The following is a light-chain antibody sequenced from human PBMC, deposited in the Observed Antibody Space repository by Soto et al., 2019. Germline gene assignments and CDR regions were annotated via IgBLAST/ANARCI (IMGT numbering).Light chain of an antibody. CDR1: QSISSW. Sequence: DIHMTQSPSTLSASVLDRVTITCRASQSISSWLAWYQQKPGKAPKLLIYDASSLESGVPSRFSGSGSGTEFTLTISSLQPDDFATYYCQQYNSYSRPFGPGTKVDIK. CDR2: DAS. CDR3: QQYNSYSRP. V-gene: IGKV1-5*01. J-gene: IGKJ3*01.